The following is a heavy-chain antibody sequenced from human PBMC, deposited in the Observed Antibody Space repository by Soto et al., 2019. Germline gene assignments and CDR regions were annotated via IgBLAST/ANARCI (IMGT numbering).Heavy chain of an antibody. CDR1: GGSFSGYY. CDR2: INHSGST. CDR3: ARFRVAVAGDFDY. J-gene: IGHJ4*02. D-gene: IGHD6-19*01. V-gene: IGHV4-34*01. Sequence: QVQLQQWGAGLLKPSETLSLTCAVYGGSFSGYYWSWIRQPPGKGLEWIGEINHSGSTNYNPSLKSRVTISVDTSKNQFSLKLSSVTAADTAVYYCARFRVAVAGDFDYWGQGTLVTVSS.